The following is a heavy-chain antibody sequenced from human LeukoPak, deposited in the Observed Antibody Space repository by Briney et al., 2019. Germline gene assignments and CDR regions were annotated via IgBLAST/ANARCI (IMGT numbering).Heavy chain of an antibody. Sequence: ASVKVSCKASGYTSTSYYMHWVRQAPGQGLEWMGIINPSGGSTSYAQKFQGRVTMTRDMSTSTVYMELSSLRSEDTAVYYCARENPMGYYDFWSGYSFDYWGQGTLVTVSS. J-gene: IGHJ4*02. CDR3: ARENPMGYYDFWSGYSFDY. D-gene: IGHD3-3*01. CDR1: GYTSTSYY. V-gene: IGHV1-46*01. CDR2: INPSGGST.